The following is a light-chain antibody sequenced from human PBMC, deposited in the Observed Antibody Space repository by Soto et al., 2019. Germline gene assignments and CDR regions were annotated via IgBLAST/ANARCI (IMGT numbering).Light chain of an antibody. J-gene: IGKJ1*01. CDR3: QQYGGSPQT. V-gene: IGKV3-20*01. CDR2: GAS. Sequence: EIVLTQSPGTLSLSPGERATLSCRARQSGSNYLAWYQQKPGQAPRLLIYGASSRATGIPDRFSGSGSGTDFTLTISRLEPEDFAVYYCQQYGGSPQTFGQGTKVEIK. CDR1: QSGSNY.